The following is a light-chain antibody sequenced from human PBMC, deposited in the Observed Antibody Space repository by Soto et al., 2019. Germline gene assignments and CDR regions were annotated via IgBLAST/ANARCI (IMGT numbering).Light chain of an antibody. CDR1: QVITND. J-gene: IGKJ1*01. Sequence: DIQMTQSPSSLSASIGDRVTITCRSSQVITNDLGWYQQKPGKAPKRLIYAASTLQSGVPSRFSGSASGTEFTLTISSLQPEDFATYYCLQHNTYPWTFGQGTKVEIK. CDR3: LQHNTYPWT. CDR2: AAS. V-gene: IGKV1-17*01.